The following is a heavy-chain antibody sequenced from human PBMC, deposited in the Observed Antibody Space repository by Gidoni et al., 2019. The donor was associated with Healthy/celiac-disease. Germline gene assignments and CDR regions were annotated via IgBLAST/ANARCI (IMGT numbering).Heavy chain of an antibody. V-gene: IGHV5-51*03. J-gene: IGHJ6*02. D-gene: IGHD3-22*01. CDR3: ARPPDYYDSSGYFGGMDV. Sequence: EVQLVQSGAAVKKPGESLQISCKGSGYSFTSYWIGWVRQMSGKGLEWMGIIYPGDSDTRYSPSFQGQVTISADKSISTAYLQWSSLKASDTAMYYCARPPDYYDSSGYFGGMDVWGQGTTVTVSS. CDR1: GYSFTSYW. CDR2: IYPGDSDT.